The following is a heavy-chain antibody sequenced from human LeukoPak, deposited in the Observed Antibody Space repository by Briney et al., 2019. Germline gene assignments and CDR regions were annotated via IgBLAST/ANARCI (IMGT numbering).Heavy chain of an antibody. CDR3: ARGGYNWDTDAGWFDP. Sequence: GGSLRLSCAASGFTFSDYYMSWIRQAPGKGLEWVSYISSSSSYTNYADSVKGRFTISRDNAKNSLYLQMNSLRVEDTAVYYCARGGYNWDTDAGWFDPWGLGTLVTVSS. CDR2: ISSSSSYT. V-gene: IGHV3-11*05. D-gene: IGHD1/OR15-1a*01. CDR1: GFTFSDYY. J-gene: IGHJ5*02.